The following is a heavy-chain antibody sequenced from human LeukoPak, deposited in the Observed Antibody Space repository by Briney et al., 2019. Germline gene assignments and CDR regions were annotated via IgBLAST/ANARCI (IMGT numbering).Heavy chain of an antibody. J-gene: IGHJ4*02. V-gene: IGHV3-30*18. Sequence: GRSLRLSCAASGFTFSSYGMHWVRQAPGKGLEWVAVISYDGSNKYYADSVKGRFTISRDNSKNTLYLQMNSLRAEDTAVYYCAKDDSYGPFDYWGQGTLVTVSS. CDR2: ISYDGSNK. CDR3: AKDDSYGPFDY. D-gene: IGHD5-18*01. CDR1: GFTFSSYG.